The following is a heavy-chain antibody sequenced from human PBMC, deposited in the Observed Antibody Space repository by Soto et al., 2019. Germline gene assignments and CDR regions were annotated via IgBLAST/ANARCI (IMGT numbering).Heavy chain of an antibody. J-gene: IGHJ4*02. Sequence: QVHLQESGPGLVKPSETLSLTCAISGGSTSSSDWWTWVRQPPGEGLEWIGEIHRDGVTNYNSSLKSRLTISLDQSRNQFSLSLTSVTAADPAVYFCAGRPEIHPRWGQGILVPVSS. D-gene: IGHD1-26*01. CDR1: GGSTSSSDW. V-gene: IGHV4-4*02. CDR2: IHRDGVT. CDR3: AGRPEIHPR.